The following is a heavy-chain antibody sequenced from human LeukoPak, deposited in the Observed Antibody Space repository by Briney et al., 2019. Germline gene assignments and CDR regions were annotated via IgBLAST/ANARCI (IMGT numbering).Heavy chain of an antibody. V-gene: IGHV3-7*03. CDR1: GFTFTSYW. CDR2: IKQDGSEQ. CDR3: AKQAVAAPYFDY. D-gene: IGHD6-19*01. Sequence: GGSLRLSCAASGFTFTSYWMSWVRQAPGKGLEWVANIKQDGSEQYYVDSVKGRFTISRDNAKNSLYLQMNSLRAEDTAVYYCAKQAVAAPYFDYWGQGTLVTVSS. J-gene: IGHJ4*02.